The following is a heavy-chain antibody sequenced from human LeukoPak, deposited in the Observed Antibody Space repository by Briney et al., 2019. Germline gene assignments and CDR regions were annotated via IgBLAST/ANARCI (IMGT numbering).Heavy chain of an antibody. CDR3: ARDLGSYGPFDY. D-gene: IGHD5-18*01. CDR1: GFTFSSYG. J-gene: IGHJ4*02. V-gene: IGHV3-30*03. CDR2: ISYDGSNK. Sequence: TGGSLRLSCAASGFTFSSYGMHWVRQAPGKGLEWVAVISYDGSNKYYADSVKGRFTISRDNAKNSLYLQMNSLRAEDTAVYYCARDLGSYGPFDYWGQGTLVTVSS.